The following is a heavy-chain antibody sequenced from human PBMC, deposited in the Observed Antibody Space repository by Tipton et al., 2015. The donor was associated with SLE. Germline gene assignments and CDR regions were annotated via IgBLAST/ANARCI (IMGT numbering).Heavy chain of an antibody. CDR1: GYSFATYW. CDR3: ARHGDYGDYPFSD. D-gene: IGHD4-17*01. CDR2: IYPGDSDT. J-gene: IGHJ4*02. Sequence: QLVQSGAEVKKPGESLKISCQGSGYSFATYWIGWLRQMPGKGLEWIGIIYPGDSDTRYSPSFQGQVTISVDKSMGTAYLQWSSLKASDSAMYYCARHGDYGDYPFSDWGQGTLVTVSS. V-gene: IGHV5-51*01.